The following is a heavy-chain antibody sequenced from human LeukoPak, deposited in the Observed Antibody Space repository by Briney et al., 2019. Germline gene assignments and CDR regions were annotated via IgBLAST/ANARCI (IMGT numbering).Heavy chain of an antibody. V-gene: IGHV3-30*02. J-gene: IGHJ4*02. CDR3: ATDVTATGGTY. D-gene: IGHD2-8*02. CDR1: GFTFSSYS. CDR2: VRYDGSTK. Sequence: GGSLRLSCAASGFTFSSYSMNWVRQAPGKGLEWVAFVRYDGSTKFYADSVTGRFTISRDNSKNTLYLQMNSLRAEDTAVYYCATDVTATGGTYWGQGTLVTVSS.